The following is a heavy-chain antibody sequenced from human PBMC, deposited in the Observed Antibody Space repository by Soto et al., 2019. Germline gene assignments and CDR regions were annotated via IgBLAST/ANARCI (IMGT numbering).Heavy chain of an antibody. Sequence: GASVKVSCKASGGTFSSYTISCVRQAPGQGLEWMGGIIPIFGTANYAQKFQGRVTITADESTSTAYMELSSLRSEDTAVYYCARDSRITIFGVVTERHYYYYYGMDVWGQGTTVTVSS. CDR2: IIPIFGTA. CDR1: GGTFSSYT. CDR3: ARDSRITIFGVVTERHYYYYYGMDV. J-gene: IGHJ6*02. V-gene: IGHV1-69*13. D-gene: IGHD3-3*01.